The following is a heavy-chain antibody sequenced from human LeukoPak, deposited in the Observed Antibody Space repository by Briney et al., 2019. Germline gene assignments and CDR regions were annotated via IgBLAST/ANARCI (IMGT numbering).Heavy chain of an antibody. Sequence: GGSLRLSCAASGFTLVPYTMNWVRQVPGKGLEWVSSIGSLGTDIYYKDSVKGRFTVSRDNAQNSLYLQMNSLRAEDTALYYCARDLMLRLGELDFWGQGTLVTVSS. J-gene: IGHJ4*02. CDR1: GFTLVPYT. D-gene: IGHD3-16*01. CDR3: ARDLMLRLGELDF. CDR2: IGSLGTDI. V-gene: IGHV3-21*01.